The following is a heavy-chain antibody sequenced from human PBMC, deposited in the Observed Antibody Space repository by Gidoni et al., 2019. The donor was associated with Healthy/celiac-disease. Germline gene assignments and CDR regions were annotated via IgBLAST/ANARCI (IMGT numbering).Heavy chain of an antibody. CDR1: GFTFSSSG. D-gene: IGHD3-3*01. V-gene: IGHV3-30*18. J-gene: IGHJ6*02. CDR2: ISYDGSNK. CDR3: AKDRVYYDFWSGPYGMDV. Sequence: QVQLVESGGGVVQPGRSLRLSCAASGFTFSSSGLHWVRQAPGKGLEWVAVISYDGSNKYYADSVKGRFTISRDNSKNTLYLQMNSLRAEDTAVYYCAKDRVYYDFWSGPYGMDVWGQGTTVTVSS.